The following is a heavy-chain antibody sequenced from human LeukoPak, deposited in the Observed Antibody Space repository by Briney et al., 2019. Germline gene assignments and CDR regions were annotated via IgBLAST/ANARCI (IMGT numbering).Heavy chain of an antibody. CDR3: ARRVGRWFGERAYYYNYMDV. V-gene: IGHV4-34*01. CDR1: GGSISSYY. Sequence: SETLSLTCTVSGGSISSYYWSWIRQPPGKGLEWIGEINHSRSTKYNPSLKSRLTISVDTSKNQFSLKLSPVTAADTAVYYCARRVGRWFGERAYYYNYMDVWDKGTTVTISS. J-gene: IGHJ6*03. D-gene: IGHD3-10*01. CDR2: INHSRST.